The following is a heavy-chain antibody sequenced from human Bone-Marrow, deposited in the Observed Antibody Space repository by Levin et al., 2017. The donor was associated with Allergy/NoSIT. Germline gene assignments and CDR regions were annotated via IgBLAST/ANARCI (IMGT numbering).Heavy chain of an antibody. D-gene: IGHD6-13*01. CDR3: VRQNSAAAGASWCDP. V-gene: IGHV5-51*01. CDR1: GYTFGTYW. J-gene: IGHJ5*02. CDR2: IYPGDSDT. Sequence: GESLKISCKGTGYTFGTYWIGWARQMPGKGLEWLGIIYPGDSDTRYSPSYQGQVTISADKSISTAYLQWTSLKASDTAMYYCVRQNSAAAGASWCDPWGQGTLVTVSS.